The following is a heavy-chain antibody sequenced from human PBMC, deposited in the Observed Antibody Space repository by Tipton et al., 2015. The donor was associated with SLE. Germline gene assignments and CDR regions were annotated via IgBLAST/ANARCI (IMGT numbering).Heavy chain of an antibody. CDR3: ARGRAVAGFDY. J-gene: IGHJ4*02. Sequence: LRLSCAASGFTFSNAWMSWVRQAPGKGLEWIGYIYTSGSTNYNPSLKSRVTISVDTSKNQFSLKLSSVTAADTAVYYCARGRAVAGFDYWGQGTLVTVSS. CDR1: GFTFSNAW. D-gene: IGHD6-19*01. V-gene: IGHV4-4*09. CDR2: IYTSGST.